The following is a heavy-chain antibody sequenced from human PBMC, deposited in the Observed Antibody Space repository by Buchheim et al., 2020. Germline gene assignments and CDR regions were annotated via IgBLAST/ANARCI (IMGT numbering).Heavy chain of an antibody. D-gene: IGHD4-23*01. CDR3: AKGHTVVEYYFDY. CDR2: IRYDGNDK. J-gene: IGHJ4*02. V-gene: IGHV3-30*02. CDR1: GFTFSNYG. Sequence: QVQLVESGGGVVQPGRSLRLSCAASGFTFSNYGMHWVRQAPGKGLEWVAFIRYDGNDKYYADSVKGRFTISSDNSKNTLDLQMNSLRAEDTAVYYCAKGHTVVEYYFDYWGQGTL.